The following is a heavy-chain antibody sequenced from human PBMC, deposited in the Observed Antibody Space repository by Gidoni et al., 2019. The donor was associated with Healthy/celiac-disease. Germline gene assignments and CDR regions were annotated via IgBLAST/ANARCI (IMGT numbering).Heavy chain of an antibody. J-gene: IGHJ5*02. CDR2: ISGSGGRT. CDR1: VCTFSRYA. D-gene: IGHD3-22*01. V-gene: IGHV3-23*01. Sequence: EVQLLVSGGGLLQHGGSLRLSGAASVCTFSRYAMGWVRQAPGQGLEWVSAISGSGGRTYYADSVKGRFTISRDNSKNTLYLQMNSLRAEDTAVYYCAKDSHYSDSSDPWGQGTLVTVSS. CDR3: AKDSHYSDSSDP.